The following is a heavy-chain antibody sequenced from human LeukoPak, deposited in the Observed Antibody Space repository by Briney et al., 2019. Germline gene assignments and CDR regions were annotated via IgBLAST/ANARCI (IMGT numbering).Heavy chain of an antibody. Sequence: SGGSLRLSCAASGFTFSSYSMNWVRQAPGKGLEWVSSISSSSSYIYYADSVKGRFTISRDNAKNSLYLQMNSLRAEDTAVYYCARAGVYYYGSGSCTDVWGQGTTVTVSS. D-gene: IGHD3-10*01. CDR2: ISSSSSYI. J-gene: IGHJ6*02. CDR1: GFTFSSYS. V-gene: IGHV3-21*01. CDR3: ARAGVYYYGSGSCTDV.